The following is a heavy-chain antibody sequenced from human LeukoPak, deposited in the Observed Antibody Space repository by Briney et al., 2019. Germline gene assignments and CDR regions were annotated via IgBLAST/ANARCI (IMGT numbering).Heavy chain of an antibody. J-gene: IGHJ6*02. V-gene: IGHV4-59*02. Sequence: PSETLSLTCSVFGGSVNGYYWTWVRQPPGKGLEWIGQIHYSGKADYNPSLKSRITISVDTSKNEISLRMSSMTAADTGIYYCAKFGAHYDMAVWGQGTTVTVSS. D-gene: IGHD3-16*01. CDR1: GGSVNGYY. CDR2: IHYSGKA. CDR3: AKFGAHYDMAV.